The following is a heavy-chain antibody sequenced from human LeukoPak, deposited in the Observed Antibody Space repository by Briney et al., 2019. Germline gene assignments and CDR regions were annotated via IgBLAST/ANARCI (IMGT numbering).Heavy chain of an antibody. D-gene: IGHD2-21*02. CDR1: GFPFSTYA. J-gene: IGHJ4*02. CDR2: ISGSGGDT. V-gene: IGHV3-23*01. CDR3: VREDTPATANY. Sequence: QTGGSLRLSCAASGFPFSTYAMSWVRQAPGKGLEWVSVISGSGGDTYYADSVKGRFTISRDNSKDTLFLQMHSLRPGDTAVYYCVREDTPATANYWGQGTLVTISS.